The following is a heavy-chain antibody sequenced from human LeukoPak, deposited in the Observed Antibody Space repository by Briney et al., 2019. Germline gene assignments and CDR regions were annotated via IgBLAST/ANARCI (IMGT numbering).Heavy chain of an antibody. V-gene: IGHV4-59*08. CDR3: ARHRTGRNTMIVVPTHWYYHYGMDV. D-gene: IGHD3-22*01. CDR2: IYYSGST. Sequence: NTSETLSLTCTVSGGSISSYYWSWIRQPPGKGLEWIGYIYYSGSTNYNPSLKSRVTISVDTSKNQFSLKLSSVTAADTAVYYCARHRTGRNTMIVVPTHWYYHYGMDVWGQGTTVTVSS. CDR1: GGSISSYY. J-gene: IGHJ6*02.